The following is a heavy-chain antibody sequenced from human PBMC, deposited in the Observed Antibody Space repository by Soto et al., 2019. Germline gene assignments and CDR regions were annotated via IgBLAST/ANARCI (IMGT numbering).Heavy chain of an antibody. CDR3: ARDKDRQQLGGNYYYIMDV. D-gene: IGHD3-3*02. J-gene: IGHJ6*01. Sequence: QVQLVQSGAEVKKPGSSVKVSCKTSGGTFRTSAISWVRQAPGQGLEWMGGIMPVFSTPDYAQKFQGRVTITAEESTGTAYMELRSLRSEDTAVYYCARDKDRQQLGGNYYYIMDVWGQGTTVTVSS. V-gene: IGHV1-69*12. CDR1: GGTFRTSA. CDR2: IMPVFSTP.